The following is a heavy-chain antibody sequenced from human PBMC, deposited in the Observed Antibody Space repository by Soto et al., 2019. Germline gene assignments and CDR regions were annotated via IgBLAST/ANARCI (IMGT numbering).Heavy chain of an antibody. CDR1: GGSISSGGYS. D-gene: IGHD5-12*01. J-gene: IGHJ4*02. CDR3: AAGGWLPRYY. Sequence: QLQLQESGSGLVKPSQTLSLTCAVSGGSISSGGYSWSWIRRPPGKGLEWIGYIYHSASTYYNPSLXTRGXMXVDRFTTQSPPKLSSVTAADTDVYYVAAGGWLPRYYWGQGTLVTVSS. CDR2: IYHSAST. V-gene: IGHV4-30-2*02.